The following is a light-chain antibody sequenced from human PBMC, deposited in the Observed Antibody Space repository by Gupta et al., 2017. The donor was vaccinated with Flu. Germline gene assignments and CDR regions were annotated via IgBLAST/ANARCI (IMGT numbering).Light chain of an antibody. J-gene: IGKJ4*01. CDR1: QSISNTY. CDR2: RTS. V-gene: IGKV3-20*01. CDR3: EHRGISPIT. Sequence: EVVLTQSPGSLSLSPGEGATLSCRASQSISNTYIAWYQQKAGQAPRLLIYRTSRRAAGIPDRFSGGGSGTDFALNVSRLGTEDFAVYYCEHRGISPITFGRGTKVEIK.